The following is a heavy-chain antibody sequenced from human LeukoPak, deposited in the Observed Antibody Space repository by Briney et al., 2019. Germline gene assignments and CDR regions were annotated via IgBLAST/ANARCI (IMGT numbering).Heavy chain of an antibody. CDR2: ISYDGSNK. Sequence: GGSLRLSCAASGFTFSSYGMHWVRQAPGKGLEWVAVISYDGSNKYYADSVKGRFTISRDNSKNTLYLQMNSLRAEDTAVYYYAKTYYYDSSGYYYDYWGQGTLVTVSS. J-gene: IGHJ4*02. CDR3: AKTYYYDSSGYYYDY. V-gene: IGHV3-30*18. CDR1: GFTFSSYG. D-gene: IGHD3-22*01.